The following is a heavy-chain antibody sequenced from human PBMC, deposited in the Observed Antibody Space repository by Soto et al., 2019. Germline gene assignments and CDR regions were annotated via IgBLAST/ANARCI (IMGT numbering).Heavy chain of an antibody. CDR1: GGSISSGGYY. D-gene: IGHD3-22*01. CDR3: ARADSSGYHGAFDI. V-gene: IGHV4-31*03. Sequence: PSETLSLTCTVSGGSISSGGYYWSWIRQHPGKGLEWIGYIYYSGSTYYNPSLKSRVTISVDTSKNQFSLKLSSVTAADTAVYYCARADSSGYHGAFDIWGQGTMVTVSS. CDR2: IYYSGST. J-gene: IGHJ3*02.